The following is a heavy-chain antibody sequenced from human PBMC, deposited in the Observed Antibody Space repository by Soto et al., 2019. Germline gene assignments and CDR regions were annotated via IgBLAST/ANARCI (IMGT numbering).Heavy chain of an antibody. D-gene: IGHD7-27*01. CDR3: ARCGDSHYNSYLDV. CDR1: EFTFSTYW. CDR2: IESDGSST. V-gene: IGHV3-74*01. J-gene: IGHJ6*03. Sequence: EVQLVESGGGLVQPGGSVRLSCAVSEFTFSTYWMYWVRQAPGKGLVWVSRIESDGSSTSYADSVRGRFTISRDNAKNTLYLQMNRLRAEDTAVYYCARCGDSHYNSYLDVWGKGTTVTVS.